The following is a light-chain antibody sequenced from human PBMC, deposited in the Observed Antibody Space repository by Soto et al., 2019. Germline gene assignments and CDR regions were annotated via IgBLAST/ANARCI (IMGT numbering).Light chain of an antibody. CDR1: QSISSY. J-gene: IGKJ2*01. Sequence: DLQMTQSPSSLSASVGDRVTITCRASQSISSYLNWYQQNPGKAPKLLIYAASSLQSGVPSRFSGSGSGTDFTLTISSLQPEDFATYYCQQSYSTPRYTFGQGTKLEIK. CDR3: QQSYSTPRYT. CDR2: AAS. V-gene: IGKV1-39*01.